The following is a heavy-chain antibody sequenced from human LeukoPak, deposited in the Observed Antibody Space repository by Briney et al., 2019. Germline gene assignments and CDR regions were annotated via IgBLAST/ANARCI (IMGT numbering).Heavy chain of an antibody. CDR1: GFTFSSYW. D-gene: IGHD5/OR15-5a*01. Sequence: GGSLRLSCAASGFTFSSYWMNWARQAPGKGLEWVASINHNGNVNYYVDSVKGRFTVSRDNSKNTLFLQMNNLRTEDTAVYYCAKDKSVSADYYFDYWGQGTLVTVSS. V-gene: IGHV3-7*01. CDR3: AKDKSVSADYYFDY. CDR2: INHNGNVN. J-gene: IGHJ4*02.